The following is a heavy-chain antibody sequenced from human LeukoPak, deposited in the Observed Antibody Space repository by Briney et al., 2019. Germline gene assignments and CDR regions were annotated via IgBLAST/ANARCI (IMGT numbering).Heavy chain of an antibody. V-gene: IGHV3-11*01. CDR2: VSSGSSTI. CDR3: ARDSEVYYYASSGYALNY. D-gene: IGHD3-22*01. Sequence: GGSLRLSCAASGFTFSDYYMSWIRQAPGKALEWVSYVSSGSSTIYYADSVKGRFTVSRDNGKRSLYLHMNSLRAEDTALYYCARDSEVYYYASSGYALNYWGQGTLVTVSS. J-gene: IGHJ4*02. CDR1: GFTFSDYY.